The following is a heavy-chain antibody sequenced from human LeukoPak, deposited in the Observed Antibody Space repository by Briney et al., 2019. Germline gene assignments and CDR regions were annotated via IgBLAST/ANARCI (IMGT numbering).Heavy chain of an antibody. V-gene: IGHV3-33*01. Sequence: GGSLRLSRAASGFTFSSYGMHWARQAPGKGLEGVAVIWYDGSNKYYADSVKGRFTISRDNSKNTLYLQMNSLRAEDTAVYYCARDRYIVLMVYEFDPWGQGTLVTVSS. CDR1: GFTFSSYG. CDR3: ARDRYIVLMVYEFDP. J-gene: IGHJ5*02. CDR2: IWYDGSNK. D-gene: IGHD2-8*01.